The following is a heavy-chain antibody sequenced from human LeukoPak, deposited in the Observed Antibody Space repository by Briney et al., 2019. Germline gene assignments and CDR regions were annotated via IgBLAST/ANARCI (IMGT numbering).Heavy chain of an antibody. V-gene: IGHV3-74*01. CDR3: ARPMVVTALFASDY. Sequence: GGSLRLSCAASGFTFTNYWMHWVRQAPGKGLVWVSRIDIDGRTTTYADSVKGRFTISRDNAKSTLYLQVDSLRAEDTAVYYCARPMVVTALFASDYWGQGTLVTVSS. CDR1: GFTFTNYW. J-gene: IGHJ4*02. CDR2: IDIDGRTT. D-gene: IGHD2-21*02.